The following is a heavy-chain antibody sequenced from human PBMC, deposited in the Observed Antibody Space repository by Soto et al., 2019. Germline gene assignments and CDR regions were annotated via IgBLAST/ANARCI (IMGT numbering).Heavy chain of an antibody. CDR2: ISWNSGSI. J-gene: IGHJ6*03. CDR3: AKDKGGNYYYYYYMDV. V-gene: IGHV3-9*01. Sequence: EVQLVESGGGLVQPGRSLRLSCAASGFTFDDYAMHWVRQAPGKGLEWVSGISWNSGSIGYVDSVKGRFTISRDNAKNSLYLQMNSQRAEDTALYYCAKDKGGNYYYYYYMDVWGKGTTVTVSS. CDR1: GFTFDDYA.